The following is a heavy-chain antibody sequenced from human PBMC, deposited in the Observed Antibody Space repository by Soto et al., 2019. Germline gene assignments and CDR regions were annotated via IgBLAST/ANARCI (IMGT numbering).Heavy chain of an antibody. Sequence: QVQLQESGPGLVKPSQTLSLTCTVSGGSINSGGYCWSWIRQHPGKGLDWIGCISYGGSTSYNPSLQSRVTITVDTSKNQFPLNLTAVTAADTAVYYCSRGILVWGQGALITVSS. CDR2: ISYGGST. V-gene: IGHV4-31*03. CDR1: GGSINSGGYC. J-gene: IGHJ4*02. CDR3: SRGILV. D-gene: IGHD5-18*01.